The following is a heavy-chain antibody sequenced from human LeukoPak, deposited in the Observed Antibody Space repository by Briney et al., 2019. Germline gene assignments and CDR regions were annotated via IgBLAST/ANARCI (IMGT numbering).Heavy chain of an antibody. V-gene: IGHV3-33*01. D-gene: IGHD6-6*01. Sequence: PGGSLRLSCAASGFTFSSYGMHWVRQAPGKGLEWVAVIWYDGSNKYYADSVKGRFTISRDNSKNTLYLQMNSLRAEDTAVYYCARDGPSIAGTRGIDYWGQGTLVTVSS. CDR2: IWYDGSNK. J-gene: IGHJ4*02. CDR1: GFTFSSYG. CDR3: ARDGPSIAGTRGIDY.